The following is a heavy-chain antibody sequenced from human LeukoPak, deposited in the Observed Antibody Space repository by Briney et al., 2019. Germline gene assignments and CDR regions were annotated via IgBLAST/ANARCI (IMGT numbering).Heavy chain of an antibody. D-gene: IGHD2-21*02. Sequence: GGSLRLSCAASGFTFSSYGMHWVRQAPGKGLEWVAVISYDGSNKYYADSVKGRFTISRDNSKNTLYLQMSSLRAEDTAVYYCAKVCSGGDCYSDYFDYWGQGTLVTVSS. CDR2: ISYDGSNK. CDR3: AKVCSGGDCYSDYFDY. J-gene: IGHJ4*02. V-gene: IGHV3-30*18. CDR1: GFTFSSYG.